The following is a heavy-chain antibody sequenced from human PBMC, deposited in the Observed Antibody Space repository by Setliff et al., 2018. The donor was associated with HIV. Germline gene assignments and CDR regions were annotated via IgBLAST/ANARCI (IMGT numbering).Heavy chain of an antibody. Sequence: PGESLKISCKGSGYRFTNYWIAWLRQMPGKGLECMGIIYPGDSDTRYSPSFEGQVTISADKSISTAYLQMNSLRAEDTAVYYCARVYYSSSSGDYWGQGTLVTVSS. J-gene: IGHJ4*02. D-gene: IGHD6-6*01. CDR1: GYRFTNYW. V-gene: IGHV5-51*01. CDR2: IYPGDSDT. CDR3: ARVYYSSSSGDY.